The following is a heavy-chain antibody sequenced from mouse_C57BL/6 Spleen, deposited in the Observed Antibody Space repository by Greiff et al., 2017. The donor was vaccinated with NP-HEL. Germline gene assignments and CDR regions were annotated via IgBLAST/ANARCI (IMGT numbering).Heavy chain of an antibody. CDR2: IRNKANGYTT. CDR1: GFTFTDYY. CDR3: VKARSYYYGNGDAMDY. Sequence: EVKLVESGGGLVQPGASLRLSCAASGFTFTDYYMSWVRQPPGKAPEWLALIRNKANGYTTEYTASVKGRFTISRDNSQNILYLQMNTLRAEDSATYYCVKARSYYYGNGDAMDYWGQGTSVTVSS. J-gene: IGHJ4*01. V-gene: IGHV7-4*01. D-gene: IGHD1-1*01.